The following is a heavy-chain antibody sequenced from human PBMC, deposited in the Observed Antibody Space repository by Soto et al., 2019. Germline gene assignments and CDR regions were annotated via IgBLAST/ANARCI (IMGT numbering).Heavy chain of an antibody. CDR1: GYSFTSYW. CDR2: IDPSDSYT. J-gene: IGHJ4*02. Sequence: GESLKISCKGSGYSFTSYWISWVRQMPGKGLEWMGRIDPSDSYTNYSPSFQGHVTISADKSISTAYLQWSSLKASDTAMYYCARLFHDDILTGYYPLDYWGRGTLVTVSS. D-gene: IGHD3-9*01. CDR3: ARLFHDDILTGYYPLDY. V-gene: IGHV5-10-1*01.